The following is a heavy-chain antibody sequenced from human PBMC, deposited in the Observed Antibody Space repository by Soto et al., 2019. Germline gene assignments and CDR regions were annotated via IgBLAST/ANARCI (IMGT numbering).Heavy chain of an antibody. J-gene: IGHJ4*02. CDR2: ISGSGVNT. CDR3: AKGEIYDFWSGYYSDASFDY. D-gene: IGHD3-3*01. V-gene: IGHV3-23*01. Sequence: GGSLRLSCVASGFTFSTYGMSWVRQAPGKGLEWVSVISGSGVNTFYADSGKGRFTVSRDNSKNTLYLQMNNLRAEDTAVYYCAKGEIYDFWSGYYSDASFDYWGQGTLVTVSS. CDR1: GFTFSTYG.